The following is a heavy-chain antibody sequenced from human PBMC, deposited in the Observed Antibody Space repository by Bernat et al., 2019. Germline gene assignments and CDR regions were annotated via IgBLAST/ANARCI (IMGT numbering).Heavy chain of an antibody. D-gene: IGHD6-19*01. J-gene: IGHJ6*02. Sequence: EVQLVESGGGLVQPGGSLRVSCAASGITVSTSYLSWVRQAPGKGLEWVSVIYSGGNTYYADSVKGRFTISRDNSKNTLYLQMNNLRADDTAVDYCARGLVNEWLVRIYYHGMDVWGQGTTVTVS. CDR1: GITVSTSY. V-gene: IGHV3-66*02. CDR3: ARGLVNEWLVRIYYHGMDV. CDR2: IYSGGNT.